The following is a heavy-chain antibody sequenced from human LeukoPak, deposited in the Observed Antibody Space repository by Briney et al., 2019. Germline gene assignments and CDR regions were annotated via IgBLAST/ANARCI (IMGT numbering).Heavy chain of an antibody. CDR1: GGSISSGSYY. Sequence: PSETLSPTCTVSGGSISSGSYYWSWIRQPAGKGLEWIGRIYTSGSTNYNPSLKSRVTISVDTSKNQFSLKLSSVTAADTAVYYCARVSGVFGVAFDYWGQGTLVTVSS. D-gene: IGHD3-3*01. J-gene: IGHJ4*02. CDR3: ARVSGVFGVAFDY. V-gene: IGHV4-61*02. CDR2: IYTSGST.